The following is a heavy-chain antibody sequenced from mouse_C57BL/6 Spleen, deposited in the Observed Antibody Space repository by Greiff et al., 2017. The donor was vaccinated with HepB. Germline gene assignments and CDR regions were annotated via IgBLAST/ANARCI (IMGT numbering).Heavy chain of an antibody. J-gene: IGHJ2*01. CDR1: GYTFTNYW. D-gene: IGHD3-2*02. Sequence: QVHVKQSGAELVRPGTSVKMSCKASGYTFTNYWIGWAKQRPGHGLEWIGDIYPGGGYTNYNEKFKGKATLTADKSSSTAYMQFSSLTSEDSAIYYSARSGQLRPLDYWGQGTTLTVSS. CDR3: ARSGQLRPLDY. CDR2: IYPGGGYT. V-gene: IGHV1-63*01.